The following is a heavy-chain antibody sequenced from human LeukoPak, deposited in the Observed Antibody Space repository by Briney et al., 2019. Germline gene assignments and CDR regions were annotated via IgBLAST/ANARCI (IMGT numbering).Heavy chain of an antibody. J-gene: IGHJ4*02. Sequence: LETLSLTCTVSGDSISSYYWSWIWQPPGEGLEWIGYIYYTGSTNYNTSLKSRVTISVDTSKNQFSLKLSSVTAADTAVYYCARDPSSGTGSTSIDYWGQGTLVTVSS. CDR2: IYYTGST. CDR1: GDSISSYY. D-gene: IGHD1-7*01. V-gene: IGHV4-59*01. CDR3: ARDPSSGTGSTSIDY.